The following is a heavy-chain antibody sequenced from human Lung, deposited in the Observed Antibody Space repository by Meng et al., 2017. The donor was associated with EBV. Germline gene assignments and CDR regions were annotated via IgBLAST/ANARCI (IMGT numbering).Heavy chain of an antibody. CDR2: IYYSGST. V-gene: IGHV4-31*01. J-gene: IGHJ4*02. CDR1: GGSSSSGGHY. CDR3: ARAVDTGYFDY. D-gene: IGHD5-18*01. Sequence: QGQLQESGPGRVKPDKTRTLTCTVTGGSSSSGGHYLSWIRQHPGKSLEWIGYIYYSGSTYYNPSLKSLVSISVDTSNNQFSLKLSSVTAADTAVYYCARAVDTGYFDYWGQGTLVTVSS.